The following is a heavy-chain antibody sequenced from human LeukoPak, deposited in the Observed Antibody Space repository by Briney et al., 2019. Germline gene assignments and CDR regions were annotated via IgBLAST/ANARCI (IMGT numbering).Heavy chain of an antibody. V-gene: IGHV4-39*01. CDR3: ARRERPLADFWSGYLDY. CDR2: IYYSGST. J-gene: IGHJ4*02. D-gene: IGHD3-3*01. Sequence: SETLSLTCTVSGGSISSSSYYWGRIRQPPGKGLEWIGSIYYSGSTYYNPSLKSRVTISVDTSKNQFSLKLSSVTAADTAVYYCARRERPLADFWSGYLDYWGQGTLVTVSS. CDR1: GGSISSSSYY.